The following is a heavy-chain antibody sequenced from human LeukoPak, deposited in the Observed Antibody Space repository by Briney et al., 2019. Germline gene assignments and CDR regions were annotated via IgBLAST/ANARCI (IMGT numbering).Heavy chain of an antibody. CDR2: IYHSGST. CDR3: ATLLTLDAFDI. CDR1: GYSISSGYY. J-gene: IGHJ3*02. V-gene: IGHV4-38-2*01. Sequence: RPSETLSLTCAVSGYSISSGYYWGWIRQPPGKGLEWIGSIYHSGSTYYNPSLKSRVTISVDTSKNQFSLKLSSVTAADTAVHYCATLLTLDAFDIWGQGTMVTVSS.